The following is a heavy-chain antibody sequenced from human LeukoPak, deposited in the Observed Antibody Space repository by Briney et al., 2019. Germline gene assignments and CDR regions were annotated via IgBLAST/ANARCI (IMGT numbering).Heavy chain of an antibody. J-gene: IGHJ5*02. CDR2: IIPIFGTA. CDR1: GYTFTSYY. Sequence: ASVKVSCKASGYTFTSYYMHWVRQAPGQGLEWMGRIIPIFGTANYAQKFQGRVTITTDESTSTAYMELSSLRSEDTAVYYCARGRTWIQPGYWFDPWGQGTLVTVSS. CDR3: ARGRTWIQPGYWFDP. V-gene: IGHV1-69*05. D-gene: IGHD5-18*01.